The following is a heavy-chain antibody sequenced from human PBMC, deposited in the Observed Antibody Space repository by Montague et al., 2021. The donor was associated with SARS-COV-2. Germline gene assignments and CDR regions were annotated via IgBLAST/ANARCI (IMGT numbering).Heavy chain of an antibody. J-gene: IGHJ6*02. CDR2: IYHSGNT. Sequence: SETLSLTCTVPGGFNSSSYRSCTRQHSSKDLEWNGYIYHSGNTNYNPSLKSRVTISIDTSMNQFSLSLSSMTAADTAVYFCARDLLPPRTAIKTNFFGLDVWGQGTTVIVSS. CDR3: ARDLLPPRTAIKTNFFGLDV. V-gene: IGHV4-59*01. CDR1: GGFNSSSY. D-gene: IGHD2-21*02.